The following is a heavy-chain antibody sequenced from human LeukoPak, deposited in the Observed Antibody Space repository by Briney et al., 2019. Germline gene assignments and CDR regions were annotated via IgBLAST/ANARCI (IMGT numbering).Heavy chain of an antibody. CDR3: ARADNWNYGGDWFDP. CDR1: GGTFSSYA. J-gene: IGHJ5*02. D-gene: IGHD1-7*01. Sequence: SVKVSCKASGGTFSSYAISWVRQAPGQGLEWMGRIIPIFGTANYAQKFQGRVTITADKSTSTAYLELSSLRSEDTAVYYCARADNWNYGGDWFDPWGQGTLVTVSS. CDR2: IIPIFGTA. V-gene: IGHV1-69*06.